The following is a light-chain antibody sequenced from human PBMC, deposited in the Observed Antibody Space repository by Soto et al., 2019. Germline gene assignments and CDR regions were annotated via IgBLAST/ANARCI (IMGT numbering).Light chain of an antibody. CDR2: KAS. CDR3: QQYNNYPWT. J-gene: IGKJ1*01. CDR1: QSISSW. Sequence: DIQMTQSPSTLSASVGDRVTITCRASQSISSWLAWYQQKPGKAPKLLIYKASSLESGVPSRFSGSGSGTDFTLTISSLQPDDFATYYCQQYNNYPWTFGQGAKVEIK. V-gene: IGKV1-5*03.